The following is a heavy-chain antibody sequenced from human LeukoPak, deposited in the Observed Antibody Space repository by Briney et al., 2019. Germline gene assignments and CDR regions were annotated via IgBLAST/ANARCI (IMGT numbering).Heavy chain of an antibody. CDR2: MNPYIGNT. J-gene: IGHJ6*03. CDR1: GYTFTSYD. CDR3: ARGVDDSIRGGDYYYYYMDV. D-gene: IGHD3-22*01. V-gene: IGHV1-8*01. Sequence: ASVKVSCKASGYTFTSYDITWVRQAPGQGLEWMGWMNPYIGNTGYAQKFQGRVTMTRNTSISTAYIELSSVRSEDTAVYYCARGVDDSIRGGDYYYYYMDVWGKGTTVTVSS.